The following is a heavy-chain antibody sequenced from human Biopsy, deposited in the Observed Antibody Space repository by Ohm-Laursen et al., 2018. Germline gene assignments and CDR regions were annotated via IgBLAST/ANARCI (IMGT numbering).Heavy chain of an antibody. CDR2: IYYTGST. Sequence: SETLSLTCTVSGGFISSYYWSWIRQPPGKGLEWIGYIYYTGSTNYNPSLKSRVTISVDTSMNHLPLRLTSVTAADTTVYYCARHAPSYSGSYWGYFDLWGRGTLVTVSP. V-gene: IGHV4-59*08. J-gene: IGHJ2*01. CDR1: GGFISSYY. CDR3: ARHAPSYSGSYWGYFDL. D-gene: IGHD1-26*01.